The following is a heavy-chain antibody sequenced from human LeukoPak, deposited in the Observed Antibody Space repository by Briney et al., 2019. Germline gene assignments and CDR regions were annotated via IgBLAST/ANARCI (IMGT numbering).Heavy chain of an antibody. Sequence: SETLSLTCTASRFAINIDYFWGCIRQPPGKGLGWIGSIYHSGSTYYNASLKSRFTISMDTTRNKYSLNRNSVTAADTAVYYCARAGGYYGSGSFLDYWGQGLLVTVSS. CDR2: IYHSGST. J-gene: IGHJ4*02. V-gene: IGHV4-38-2*02. CDR3: ARAGGYYGSGSFLDY. D-gene: IGHD3-10*01. CDR1: RFAINIDYF.